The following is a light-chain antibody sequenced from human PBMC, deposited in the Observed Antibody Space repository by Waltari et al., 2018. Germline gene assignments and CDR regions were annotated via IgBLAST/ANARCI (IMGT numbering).Light chain of an antibody. V-gene: IGKV2-30*02. CDR3: MQATHWPLT. J-gene: IGKJ1*01. CDR1: QSLVHSDGNTY. Sequence: DVVMIHSPLSLPVTLGQPASISCRSSQSLVHSDGNTYLHWFHQRAGQSPRRRVYKVFNRASAVPDRFRGSGSGPDFTLKISRVEAADGGVDYCMQATHWPLTFGQGTKVEIK. CDR2: KVF.